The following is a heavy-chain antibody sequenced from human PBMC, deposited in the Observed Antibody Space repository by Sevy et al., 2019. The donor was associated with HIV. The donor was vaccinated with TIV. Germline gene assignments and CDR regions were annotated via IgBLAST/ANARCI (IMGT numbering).Heavy chain of an antibody. J-gene: IGHJ4*02. CDR3: ARVQFALQLHENDDY. D-gene: IGHD5-12*01. V-gene: IGHV1-2*02. CDR2: INPNSGGT. Sequence: ASVKVSCKASGYTFTGYYMHWVRQAPGQGLEWMGWINPNSGGTNYAQKFQGRVTMTRDTSISTAYMELSRLRSDDTAVYYCARVQFALQLHENDDYWGQGTLVTVSS. CDR1: GYTFTGYY.